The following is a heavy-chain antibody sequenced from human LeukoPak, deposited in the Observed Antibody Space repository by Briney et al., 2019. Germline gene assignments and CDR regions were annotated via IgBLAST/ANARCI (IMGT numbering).Heavy chain of an antibody. CDR2: ISSSSSYI. J-gene: IGHJ6*02. CDR3: VKVKDIVVVPAAILRDYGMDV. V-gene: IGHV3-21*01. Sequence: GGSLRLSCAASGFTFSSYSMNWVRQAPGKGLEWVSSISSSSSYIYYADSVKGRFTISRDNAKNSLYLQMNSLRAEDTAVYYCVKVKDIVVVPAAILRDYGMDVWGQGTTVTVSS. CDR1: GFTFSSYS. D-gene: IGHD2-2*02.